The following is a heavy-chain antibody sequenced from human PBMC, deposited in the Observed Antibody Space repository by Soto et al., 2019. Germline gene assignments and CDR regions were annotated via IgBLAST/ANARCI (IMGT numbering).Heavy chain of an antibody. V-gene: IGHV1-18*01. J-gene: IGHJ5*02. D-gene: IGHD2-15*01. Sequence: ASVKVSCKASGYTFTSYGISWVRQAPGQGLEWMGWISAYNGNTNYAQRLQGRVTMTTDTSTSTAYMELRSLRSDDTAVYYCASGYCSGGSCYPWGQGTLVTVSS. CDR3: ASGYCSGGSCYP. CDR2: ISAYNGNT. CDR1: GYTFTSYG.